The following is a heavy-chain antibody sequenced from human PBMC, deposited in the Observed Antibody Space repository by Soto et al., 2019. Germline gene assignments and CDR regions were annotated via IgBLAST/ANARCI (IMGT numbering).Heavy chain of an antibody. CDR2: ISGSGGST. Sequence: LRLSCAASGFTFSSYAMSWVRQAPGKGLEWVSAISGSGGSTYYADSVKGRFTISRDNSKNTLYLQMNSLRAEDTAAYYCAKDIRDFWSGYYSPHFDYWGQGTLVTVSS. D-gene: IGHD3-3*01. J-gene: IGHJ4*02. CDR3: AKDIRDFWSGYYSPHFDY. V-gene: IGHV3-23*01. CDR1: GFTFSSYA.